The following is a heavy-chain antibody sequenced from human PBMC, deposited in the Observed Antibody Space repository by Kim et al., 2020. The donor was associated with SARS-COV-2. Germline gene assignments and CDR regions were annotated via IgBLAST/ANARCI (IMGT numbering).Heavy chain of an antibody. CDR2: ISGSGGST. Sequence: GGSLRLSCAASGFTFSSYAMSWVRQAPGKGLEWVSTISGSGGSTYYADSVKGRFTISRDNSKNTLYLQMNSLRAEDTAVYYCAKDWVGVVTNFDYWGQGTLGTVSS. CDR1: GFTFSSYA. CDR3: AKDWVGVVTNFDY. J-gene: IGHJ4*02. V-gene: IGHV3-23*01. D-gene: IGHD3-3*01.